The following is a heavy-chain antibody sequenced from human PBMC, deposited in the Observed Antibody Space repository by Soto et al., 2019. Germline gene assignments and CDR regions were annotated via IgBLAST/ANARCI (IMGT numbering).Heavy chain of an antibody. Sequence: QVQLVQSGAEVKKPGSSVKVSCKASGGTFSSYAISWVRQAPGQGLEWMGGIIPISGTANYAQKFQGRVTITADESTSTAYRELSSLGSEDTAGYSCARPQGSSTSLEIYYYYYYGMDVWGQGTTVTVSS. CDR2: IIPISGTA. V-gene: IGHV1-69*01. CDR1: GGTFSSYA. CDR3: ARPQGSSTSLEIYYYYYYGMDV. J-gene: IGHJ6*02. D-gene: IGHD2-2*01.